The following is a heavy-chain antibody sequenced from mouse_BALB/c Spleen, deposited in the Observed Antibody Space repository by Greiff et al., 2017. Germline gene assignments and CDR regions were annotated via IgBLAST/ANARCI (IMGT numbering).Heavy chain of an antibody. Sequence: DVHLQQSGGGLVKPGGSLKFSCAASGFTFSSYTMPWVRQTPEKRLEWVATISSAGSYTYYPHSVKGRFTISRDNATNTLYLQLSSLKSEDTAMYYCTRDEDWALDYWGQGTTLTVSS. V-gene: IGHV5-6-4*01. CDR1: GFTFSSYT. D-gene: IGHD4-1*01. J-gene: IGHJ2*01. CDR3: TRDEDWALDY. CDR2: ISSAGSYT.